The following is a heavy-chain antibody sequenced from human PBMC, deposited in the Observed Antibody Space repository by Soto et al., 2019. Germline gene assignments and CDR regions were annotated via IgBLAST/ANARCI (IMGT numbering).Heavy chain of an antibody. CDR3: ARDIVVVPAAIGYYGMDV. Sequence: QVQLVQSGAEVKKPGASVKVSCKASGYTFTSYGISWVRQAPGQGLEWMGWISAYNGNTNYAQKLQGRVTMTTDTSTSTAYMEPRSLRSDDTAVYYCARDIVVVPAAIGYYGMDVWGQGTTVTVSS. CDR2: ISAYNGNT. D-gene: IGHD2-2*01. J-gene: IGHJ6*02. V-gene: IGHV1-18*01. CDR1: GYTFTSYG.